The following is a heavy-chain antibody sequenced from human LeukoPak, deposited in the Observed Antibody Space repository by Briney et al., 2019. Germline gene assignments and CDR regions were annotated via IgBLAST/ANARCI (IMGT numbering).Heavy chain of an antibody. CDR1: GYSISSGYY. J-gene: IGHJ4*02. CDR3: ARGDGYNY. Sequence: SETLSLTCTVSGYSISSGYYWGWIRQPPGKGLEWIGNIYHSGSTYYNPSLKSRVTISVDTSKNQFSLKLSSVTAADTAVYGCARGDGYNYWGQGTLVTVSS. CDR2: IYHSGST. D-gene: IGHD5-24*01. V-gene: IGHV4-38-2*02.